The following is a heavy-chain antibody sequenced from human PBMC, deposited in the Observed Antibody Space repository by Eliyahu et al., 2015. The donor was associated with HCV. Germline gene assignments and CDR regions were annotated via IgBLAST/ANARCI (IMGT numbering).Heavy chain of an antibody. CDR2: IXGSGGST. D-gene: IGHD6-19*01. J-gene: IGHJ3*02. V-gene: IGHV3-23*01. CDR3: AKDTAVAGPYDAFDI. CDR1: GFTFXSYA. Sequence: EVQLLESGGGLVQPGGSLRLSCAXSGFTFXSYAMXWVRQAPGKGLEWVSAIXGSGGSTYYADSVKGRFTISRDNSKNTLYLQMNSLRAEDTAVYYCAKDTAVAGPYDAFDIWGQGTMVTVSS.